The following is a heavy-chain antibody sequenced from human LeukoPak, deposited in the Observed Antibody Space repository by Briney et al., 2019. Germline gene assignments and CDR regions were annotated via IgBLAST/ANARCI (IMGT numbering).Heavy chain of an antibody. V-gene: IGHV4-59*01. Sequence: SETLSLTCTVSGGSISSYYWSWTRQPPGKGLEWIGYIYYSGSTNYNPALKRRVTISVDTSKNQLYLKLTSVTAADAAVYYCARGLTYYFDSSGYYVTDAFDIWGQGTMVTVSS. CDR1: GGSISSYY. D-gene: IGHD3-22*01. CDR3: ARGLTYYFDSSGYYVTDAFDI. CDR2: IYYSGST. J-gene: IGHJ3*02.